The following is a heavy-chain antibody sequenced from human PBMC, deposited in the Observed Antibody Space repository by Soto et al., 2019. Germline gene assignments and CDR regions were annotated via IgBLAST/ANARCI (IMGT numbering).Heavy chain of an antibody. CDR2: IKRKIDGEAT. CDR1: GFSFSNAW. CDR3: TTGSVEGV. V-gene: IGHV3-15*07. J-gene: IGHJ6*02. Sequence: GGSLRLSCAASGFSFSNAWMNWVRQAPGKGLEWVGRIKRKIDGEATDYAAPVKGRFTVSRDDSKSALYLHMNSLKGDDTAVYYCTTGSVEGVWGQGTTVTVSS. D-gene: IGHD2-15*01.